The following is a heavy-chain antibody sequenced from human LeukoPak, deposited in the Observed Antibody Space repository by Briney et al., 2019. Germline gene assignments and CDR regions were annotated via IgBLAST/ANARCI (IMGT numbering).Heavy chain of an antibody. Sequence: PSETLSLTCGVYDGSFSGYYWSWIRQPPGKGLEWIGEINHSGSTNYNPSLKSRVTISVDTSKNQFSLKLSSVTAADTAVYYCARGVTMVRGVIPHYYYGMDVWGQGTTVTVSS. CDR1: DGSFSGYY. V-gene: IGHV4-34*01. J-gene: IGHJ6*02. D-gene: IGHD3-10*01. CDR2: INHSGST. CDR3: ARGVTMVRGVIPHYYYGMDV.